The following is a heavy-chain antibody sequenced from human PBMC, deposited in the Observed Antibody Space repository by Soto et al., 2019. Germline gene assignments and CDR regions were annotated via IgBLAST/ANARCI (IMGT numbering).Heavy chain of an antibody. J-gene: IGHJ6*02. V-gene: IGHV3-48*01. CDR3: AEARSVGGMHYPGMDV. CDR2: ISSSSSTI. CDR1: GFTFSSYS. Sequence: PGGSLRLSCAASGFTFSSYSMNWVLQAPGKGLEWVSYISSSSSTIYYADSVKGRFTISRDNAKNTLYLQMNSLRAEDTAVYYCAEARSVGGMHYPGMDVWGQGTTITVSS. D-gene: IGHD6-19*01.